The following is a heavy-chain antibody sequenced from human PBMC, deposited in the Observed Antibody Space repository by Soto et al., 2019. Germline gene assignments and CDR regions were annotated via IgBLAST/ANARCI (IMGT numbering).Heavy chain of an antibody. J-gene: IGHJ6*03. V-gene: IGHV3-53*04. Sequence: EVQLVESGGGLVQPGGSLRLSCAASAFTVSSNYMSWVRQAPGKGLEWVSVIYSGGSTYYADSVKGRFTISRHNSRNTLYLQMNNLRAEDTAVYYCARAIYHILTGYSYYMDVWGKGTTVTVSS. CDR3: ARAIYHILTGYSYYMDV. D-gene: IGHD3-9*01. CDR2: IYSGGST. CDR1: AFTVSSNY.